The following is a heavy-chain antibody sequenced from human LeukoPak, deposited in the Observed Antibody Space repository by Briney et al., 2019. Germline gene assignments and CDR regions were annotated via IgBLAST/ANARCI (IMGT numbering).Heavy chain of an antibody. D-gene: IGHD2-15*01. V-gene: IGHV5-51*01. J-gene: IGHJ4*02. CDR1: GYRFTSYW. CDR2: IYPGDSDT. Sequence: GESLKISCKGSGYRFTSYWIGWVRQMPGKGLEWMGIIYPGDSDTRYSPSFQGQVTIPADKSISTAYLQWSSLKASDTAMYYCARRLLGYCSGGSCEYYFDYWGQGTLVTVSS. CDR3: ARRLLGYCSGGSCEYYFDY.